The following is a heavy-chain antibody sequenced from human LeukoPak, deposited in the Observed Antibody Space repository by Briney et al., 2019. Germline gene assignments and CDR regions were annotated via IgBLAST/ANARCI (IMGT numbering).Heavy chain of an antibody. CDR2: ISDSGSSI. V-gene: IGHV3-11*01. J-gene: IGHJ4*02. CDR1: GFFFSDYY. D-gene: IGHD5-12*01. Sequence: GGSLRLSCAASGFFFSDYYMAWIRQAPGKGLEWLSYISDSGSSIYYSDSVKGRFTISRDNARNSLWLQMNSLRAEDTAVYYCVTGPLYSGYAFYWGQGTLVTVSS. CDR3: VTGPLYSGYAFY.